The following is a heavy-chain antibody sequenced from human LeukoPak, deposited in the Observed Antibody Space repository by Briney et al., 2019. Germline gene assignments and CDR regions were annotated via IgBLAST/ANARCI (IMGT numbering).Heavy chain of an antibody. CDR1: GGTFSSYA. CDR3: ARGTGTYFQHYFDY. J-gene: IGHJ4*02. CDR2: ISAYNGNT. D-gene: IGHD1-26*01. Sequence: VASVKVSCKASGGTFSSYAISWVRQAPGQGLEWMGWISAYNGNTHYAQKLQGRVTMTADTSTSTAYMELRSLRSDDTAVVYCARGTGTYFQHYFDYWGQGTLVTVSS. V-gene: IGHV1-18*01.